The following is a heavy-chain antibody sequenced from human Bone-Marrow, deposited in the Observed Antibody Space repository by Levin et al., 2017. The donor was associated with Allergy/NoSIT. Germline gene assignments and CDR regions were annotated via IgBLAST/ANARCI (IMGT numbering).Heavy chain of an antibody. J-gene: IGHJ4*02. CDR3: ARGQITMVRGVINLFDY. CDR2: INHSGST. CDR1: GGSFSGYY. Sequence: PSETLSLTCAVYGGSFSGYYWSWIRQPPGKGLEWIGEINHSGSTNYNPSLKSRVTISVDTSKNQFSLKLSSVTAADTAVYYCARGQITMVRGVINLFDYWGQGTLVTVSS. D-gene: IGHD3-10*01. V-gene: IGHV4-34*01.